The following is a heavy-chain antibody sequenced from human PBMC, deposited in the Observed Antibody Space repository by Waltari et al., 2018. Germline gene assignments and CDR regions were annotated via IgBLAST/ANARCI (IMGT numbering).Heavy chain of an antibody. J-gene: IGHJ4*02. V-gene: IGHV3-7*03. Sequence: DVQLVGSGGGLVQPGGSLRLSCAASGFIFGNYWMSWVRQAPGKELEWVANIKQDGSEKYDVDSVKGRFTISRDNAKNSLYLQMNSLRAEDTAVYFCARDTTGGLGHFDYWGQGTLVTVPS. D-gene: IGHD1-1*01. CDR3: ARDTTGGLGHFDY. CDR1: GFIFGNYW. CDR2: IKQDGSEK.